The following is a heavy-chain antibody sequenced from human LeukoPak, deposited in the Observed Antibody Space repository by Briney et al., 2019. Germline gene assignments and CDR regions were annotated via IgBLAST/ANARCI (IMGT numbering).Heavy chain of an antibody. J-gene: IGHJ5*02. V-gene: IGHV1-2*02. CDR3: ARAPNYIVGVPAAPSGGGFDP. CDR2: INPNSGGT. D-gene: IGHD2-2*01. Sequence: ASVKVSCKASGYTFTGYYMHWVRQAPGQGLEWMGWINPNSGGTNYAQKFQGRVTMTRDTSISTAYMELSRLRSEDTAVYYCARAPNYIVGVPAAPSGGGFDPWGQGTLVTVSS. CDR1: GYTFTGYY.